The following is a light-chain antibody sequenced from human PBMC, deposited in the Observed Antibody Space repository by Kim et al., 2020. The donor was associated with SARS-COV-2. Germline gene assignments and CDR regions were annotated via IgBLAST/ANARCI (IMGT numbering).Light chain of an antibody. CDR2: GKN. V-gene: IGLV3-19*01. J-gene: IGLJ3*02. Sequence: VSVALGQTVRITCQGDSLRSYYASWYQQKPGQAPVLVIYGKNNRPSGIPDRFSGSSSGNTASLTITGAQAEDEADYYCNSRDISWVFGGGTQLTVL. CDR3: NSRDISWV. CDR1: SLRSYY.